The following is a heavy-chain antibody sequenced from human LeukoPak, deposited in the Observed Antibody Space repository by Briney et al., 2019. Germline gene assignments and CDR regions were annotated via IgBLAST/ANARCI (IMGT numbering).Heavy chain of an antibody. V-gene: IGHV3-9*01. CDR2: ISWNSGSI. D-gene: IGHD3-10*01. CDR1: GFTFDDYA. CDR3: ARGSEGSPFDF. J-gene: IGHJ4*02. Sequence: GGSLRLSCAASGFTFDDYAMHWVRQAPGKGLEWVSGISWNSGSIGYADSVKGRFTISRDNAKNSLYLQMNSLRAEDTAVYYCARGSEGSPFDFWGQGTLVAVSS.